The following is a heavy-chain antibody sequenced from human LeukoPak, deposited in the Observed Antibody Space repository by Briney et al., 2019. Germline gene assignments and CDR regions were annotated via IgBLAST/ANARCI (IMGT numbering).Heavy chain of an antibody. CDR1: GGTFSSYA. CDR3: ARDSTSGSWAFDI. CDR2: IIPIFGTA. D-gene: IGHD2/OR15-2a*01. J-gene: IGHJ3*02. V-gene: IGHV1-69*05. Sequence: GASVKVSCKASGGTFSSYAISWVRQAPGRGLEWMGGIIPIFGTANYAQKFQGRVTITTDESTSTAYMELSSLRSEDTAVYYCARDSTSGSWAFDIWGQGTMVTVSS.